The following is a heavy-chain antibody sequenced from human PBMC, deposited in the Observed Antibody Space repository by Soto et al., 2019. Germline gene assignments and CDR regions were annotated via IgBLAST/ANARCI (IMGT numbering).Heavy chain of an antibody. CDR1: GFTFSDYW. CDR3: ASSMVRGGNDY. V-gene: IGHV3-7*05. D-gene: IGHD3-10*01. CDR2: IKTDGSEK. Sequence: EVQLVESGGGLVQPGGSLRLSCAASGFTFSDYWMSWVRQAPGKGLECVANIKTDGSEKYYVDPVKGRFTISRDNAKNSLYLQMNSLRAEDTAVYYCASSMVRGGNDYWGQGTLVAVSS. J-gene: IGHJ4*02.